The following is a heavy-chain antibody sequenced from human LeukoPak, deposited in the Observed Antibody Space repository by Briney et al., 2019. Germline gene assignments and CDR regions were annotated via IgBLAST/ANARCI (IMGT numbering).Heavy chain of an antibody. CDR2: ISYDGSNK. CDR3: ARSSGWYTGVDY. D-gene: IGHD6-19*01. J-gene: IGHJ4*02. CDR1: GFSFSDYN. V-gene: IGHV3-30*03. Sequence: GGSLRLSCAASGFSFSDYNMHWVRQAPGKGLEWVAVISYDGSNKYYADFVKGRFTISRDNSKNTLYLQMNSLRAEDTAVYYCARSSGWYTGVDYWGQGTLVTVSS.